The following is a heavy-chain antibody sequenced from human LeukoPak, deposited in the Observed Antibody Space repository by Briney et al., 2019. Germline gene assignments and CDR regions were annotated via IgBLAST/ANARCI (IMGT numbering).Heavy chain of an antibody. CDR2: IIPILGIA. V-gene: IGHV1-69*04. Sequence: GASVKVSCKASGGTFSSYAISWVRQAPGQGLEWMGRIIPILGIANYAQKFQGRVTITADKSTSTAYMELSSLRSEDTAVYYCANHYYDSSGYYSDYWGQGTLVTVSS. D-gene: IGHD3-22*01. CDR3: ANHYYDSSGYYSDY. J-gene: IGHJ4*02. CDR1: GGTFSSYA.